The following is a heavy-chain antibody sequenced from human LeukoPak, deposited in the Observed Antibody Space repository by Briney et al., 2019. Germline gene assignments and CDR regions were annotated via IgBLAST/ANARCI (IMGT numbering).Heavy chain of an antibody. CDR3: AREYYDSSGYLRFDY. D-gene: IGHD3-22*01. CDR2: IIPIFGTA. CDR1: GGTFSSYA. Sequence: GASVKVSCKAYGGTFSSYAISWVRQAPGQGLEWMGGIIPIFGTANYAQKFQGRVTITADESTSTAYMELSSLRSEDTAVYYCAREYYDSSGYLRFDYWGQGTLVTVSS. J-gene: IGHJ4*02. V-gene: IGHV1-69*01.